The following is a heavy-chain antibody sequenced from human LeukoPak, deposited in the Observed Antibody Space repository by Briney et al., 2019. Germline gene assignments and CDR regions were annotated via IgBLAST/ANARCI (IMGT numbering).Heavy chain of an antibody. J-gene: IGHJ3*02. Sequence: GRSLRLSCAASGFTFSSYSMNWVRQAPGKGLEWVSSISSSSSYIYYADSVKGRFTISRDNAKNSLYLQMNSLRAEDTAVYYCARGGLDAFDIWGQGTMVTVSS. CDR1: GFTFSSYS. CDR3: ARGGLDAFDI. CDR2: ISSSSSYI. V-gene: IGHV3-21*01. D-gene: IGHD6-25*01.